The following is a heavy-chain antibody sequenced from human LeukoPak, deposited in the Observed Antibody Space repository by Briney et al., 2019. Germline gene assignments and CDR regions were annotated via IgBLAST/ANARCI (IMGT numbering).Heavy chain of an antibody. V-gene: IGHV4-4*07. CDR3: ARVKHYYDFWSGYDDAFDI. D-gene: IGHD3-3*01. CDR1: GGSISSYY. J-gene: IGHJ3*02. CDR2: IYTSGST. Sequence: PSETLSLTCTVSGGSISSYYWSWIRQPAGKGLEWIGRIYTSGSTNYNPSLKSRVTMLVDTSKNQFSLKLSSVTAADTAVYYCARVKHYYDFWSGYDDAFDIWGQGTMVTVSS.